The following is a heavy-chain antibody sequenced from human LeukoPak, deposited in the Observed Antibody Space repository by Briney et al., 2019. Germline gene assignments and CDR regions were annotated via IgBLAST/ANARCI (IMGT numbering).Heavy chain of an antibody. V-gene: IGHV3-30*04. D-gene: IGHD5-18*01. CDR3: ARDGYGLDTPMVSANFDY. CDR1: GFTFRSSA. J-gene: IGHJ4*02. Sequence: GGSLRLSCAASGFTFRSSAMHWVRQAPGKGLEWVAVTSYDGRNKYYADSAKGRFTISRDNSKNTLYLQMNSLRPEDTAVYYCARDGYGLDTPMVSANFDYWGQGTLVTVSS. CDR2: TSYDGRNK.